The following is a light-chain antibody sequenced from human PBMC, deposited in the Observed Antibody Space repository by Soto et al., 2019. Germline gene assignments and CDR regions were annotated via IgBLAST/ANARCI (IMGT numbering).Light chain of an antibody. Sequence: DIQMTQSPSSLSASVGDRVTITCQASQDISNYLNWYQQKPGKAPKLLIFDASNLETGVPSRFSGSGSGTHFTFTITSLQPEDIATYYCQHFYNSWTFGLGTKVEIK. CDR2: DAS. CDR3: QHFYNSWT. CDR1: QDISNY. V-gene: IGKV1-33*01. J-gene: IGKJ1*01.